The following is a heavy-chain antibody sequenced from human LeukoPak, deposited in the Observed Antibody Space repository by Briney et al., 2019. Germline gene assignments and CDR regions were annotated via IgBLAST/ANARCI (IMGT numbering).Heavy chain of an antibody. CDR3: ARDFGQLEYYFDY. J-gene: IGHJ4*02. V-gene: IGHV1-2*02. Sequence: ASVKVSCKASGYTFTSYDINWVRQAPGQGLEWMGWINPNSGGTNYAQKFQGRVTMTRDTSISTAYMGLSRLRSDDTAVYYCARDFGQLEYYFDYWGQGTLVTVSS. CDR1: GYTFTSYD. CDR2: INPNSGGT. D-gene: IGHD2-2*01.